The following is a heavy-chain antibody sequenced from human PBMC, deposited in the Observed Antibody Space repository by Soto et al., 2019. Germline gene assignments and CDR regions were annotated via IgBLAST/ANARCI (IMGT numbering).Heavy chain of an antibody. V-gene: IGHV3-48*02. D-gene: IGHD3-10*01. CDR3: ASYYFGSGGYYADY. J-gene: IGHJ4*02. CDR1: GFTVSSYD. Sequence: GGSLRLSCPASGFTVSSYDMNWVRQAPGKGLEWVPYISSTGSPIYYADSVKGRFTISRDNAENSLFLQMNSLRHEDTAVYYCASYYFGSGGYYADYWGQGTLVTVSS. CDR2: ISSTGSPI.